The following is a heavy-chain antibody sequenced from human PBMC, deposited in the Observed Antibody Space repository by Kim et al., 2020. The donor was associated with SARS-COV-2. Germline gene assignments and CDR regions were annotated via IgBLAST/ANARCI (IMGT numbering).Heavy chain of an antibody. CDR1: GFTFSSYW. CDR3: ARDMGYYYYYGMDV. CDR2: IKQDGSEK. D-gene: IGHD3-10*01. J-gene: IGHJ6*02. Sequence: GGSLRLSCAASGFTFSSYWISWVRQAPGKGLEWVANIKQDGSEKYYVDSVKGRFTISRDNAKNSLYLQMNSLRAEDTAVYYCARDMGYYYYYGMDVWGQG. V-gene: IGHV3-7*05.